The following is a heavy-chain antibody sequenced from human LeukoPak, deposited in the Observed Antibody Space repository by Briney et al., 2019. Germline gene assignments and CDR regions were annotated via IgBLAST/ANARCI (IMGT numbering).Heavy chain of an antibody. V-gene: IGHV3-23*01. Sequence: GGSLRLSCAASGFTFSSYAMSWVRQAPGKGLEWVSAISGSGGSTYYADSVRGRFTISRDNSKNTLYLQMNSLRAEDTAVYYCAKSTTVTYYLDYWGQGTLVTVSS. CDR3: AKSTTVTYYLDY. CDR2: ISGSGGST. D-gene: IGHD4-17*01. J-gene: IGHJ4*02. CDR1: GFTFSSYA.